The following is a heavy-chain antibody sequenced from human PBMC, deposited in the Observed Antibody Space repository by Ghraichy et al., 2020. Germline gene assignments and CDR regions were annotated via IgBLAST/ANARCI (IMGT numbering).Heavy chain of an antibody. V-gene: IGHV3-21*05. CDR3: ARLDA. Sequence: GGSLRLSCTASGFIFSNSGMNWVRQAPGKGLEWISYISSSSTLVYYSDSVKGRFTISRDNAKNSLYLQMNSPRVEDTAVYYCARLDAWGPGTRVTVSS. CDR2: ISSSSTLV. J-gene: IGHJ6*02. CDR1: GFIFSNSG.